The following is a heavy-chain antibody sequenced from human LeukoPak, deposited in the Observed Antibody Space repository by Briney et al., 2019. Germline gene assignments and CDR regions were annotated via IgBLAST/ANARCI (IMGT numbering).Heavy chain of an antibody. CDR3: ARGGRFLEWLSVYYFDY. CDR1: GFTFSSYA. D-gene: IGHD3-3*01. Sequence: GGSLRLSCAASGFTFSSYAMHWVRQAPGKGLEWVAVISYDGSNKYYADSVKGRFTISRDNSKNTLYLQMNSLRAEDTAVYYCARGGRFLEWLSVYYFDYWGQGTLVTVSS. CDR2: ISYDGSNK. V-gene: IGHV3-30-3*01. J-gene: IGHJ4*02.